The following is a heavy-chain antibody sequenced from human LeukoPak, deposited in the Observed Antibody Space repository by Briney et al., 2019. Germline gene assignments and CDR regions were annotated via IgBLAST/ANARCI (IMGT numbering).Heavy chain of an antibody. D-gene: IGHD2-15*01. J-gene: IGHJ5*02. CDR2: FDPEDGET. Sequence: ASAKVSCKVSGYTLTELSMHWVRQAPGKGREWMGGFDPEDGETIYAQKFQGRVTMTEDASTDTAYMELSRLRSEDTAVYYCATRGYCSGGSCYYAGWFDPWGQGTLVTVSS. V-gene: IGHV1-24*01. CDR3: ATRGYCSGGSCYYAGWFDP. CDR1: GYTLTELS.